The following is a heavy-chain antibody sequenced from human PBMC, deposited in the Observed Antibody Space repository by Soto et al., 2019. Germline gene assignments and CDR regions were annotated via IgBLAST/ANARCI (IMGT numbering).Heavy chain of an antibody. CDR2: INSDGSST. Sequence: GGSLRLSCAASGFTFRSYWMQWVRQAPGKGLVWVSWINSDGSSTSYADSVKGRFTISRDNAKNTLYLQMNSLRAEDTAVYYCASGGSSLNFDGWFSAFEIWGQGTVVT. CDR1: GFTFRSYW. J-gene: IGHJ3*02. D-gene: IGHD6-6*01. V-gene: IGHV3-74*01. CDR3: ASGGSSLNFDGWFSAFEI.